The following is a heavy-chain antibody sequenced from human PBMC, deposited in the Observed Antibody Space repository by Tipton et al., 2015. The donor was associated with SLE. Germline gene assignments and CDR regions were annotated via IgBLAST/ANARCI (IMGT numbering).Heavy chain of an antibody. CDR3: ARDLTGLGFDY. CDR1: GGSISSYY. CDR2: INHSGST. D-gene: IGHD1-20*01. J-gene: IGHJ4*02. V-gene: IGHV4-34*01. Sequence: TLSLTCTVSGGSISSYYWSWIRQPPGKGLEWIGEINHSGSTNYNPSLKSRVTISVDTSKNQFSLKLSSVTAADTAVYYCARDLTGLGFDYWGQGTLVTVSS.